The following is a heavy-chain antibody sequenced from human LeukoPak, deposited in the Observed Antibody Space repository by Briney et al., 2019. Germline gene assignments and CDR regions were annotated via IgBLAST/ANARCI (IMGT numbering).Heavy chain of an antibody. Sequence: SETLPLTCTVSAGSISSSYWSWIRQPPGKGLEWNGYIYYSGTTNYNPSLKSRVTISVDASKNQVSLKLSSVTAADTALYYCARGNDYWGQGTLVTVSS. V-gene: IGHV4-59*08. J-gene: IGHJ4*02. CDR2: IYYSGTT. CDR1: AGSISSSY. CDR3: ARGNDY.